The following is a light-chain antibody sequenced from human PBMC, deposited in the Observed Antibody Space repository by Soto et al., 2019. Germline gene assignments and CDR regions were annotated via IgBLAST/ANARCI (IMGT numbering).Light chain of an antibody. J-gene: IGKJ1*01. CDR1: QVISSY. CDR2: AAS. Sequence: AIRMTQSPSSLSASTGDRVTITCRASQVISSYLAWYQQKPGKAPKLLIYAASTLQSGVPSRFSGSGSGTEFTLTISSLQPEDFATYYCQQLNSYSWTFGQGTKVDI. CDR3: QQLNSYSWT. V-gene: IGKV1-8*01.